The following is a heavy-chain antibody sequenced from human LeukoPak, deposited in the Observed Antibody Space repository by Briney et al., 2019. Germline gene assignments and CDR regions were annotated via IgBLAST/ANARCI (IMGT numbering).Heavy chain of an antibody. CDR1: GGSLSTYY. V-gene: IGHV4-59*01. CDR2: IYYSGST. J-gene: IGHJ3*02. CDR3: ARVYGSGYDFRGAFDI. D-gene: IGHD5-12*01. Sequence: SETLSLTCTVSGGSLSTYYWTWIRQPPGKGLEWVGYIYYSGSTNYNPSLTSRVTISVDTSKNQFSLKLSSVTAADTAVYYCARVYGSGYDFRGAFDIWGQGTMVTASS.